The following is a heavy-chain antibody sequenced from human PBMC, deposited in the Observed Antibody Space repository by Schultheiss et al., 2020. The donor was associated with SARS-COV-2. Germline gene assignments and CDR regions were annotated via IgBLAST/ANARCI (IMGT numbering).Heavy chain of an antibody. CDR2: INHSGST. CDR3: ARGGVTDFWSGFNWFDP. V-gene: IGHV4-34*01. CDR1: GGSFSGYY. D-gene: IGHD3-3*01. J-gene: IGHJ5*02. Sequence: GSLRLSCAVYGGSFSGYYWSWIRQPPGKGLEWIGEINHSGSTNYNPSLKSRVTISLDTSKNQFSLKLRSVTAADTAVYYCARGGVTDFWSGFNWFDPWGQGTLVTVSS.